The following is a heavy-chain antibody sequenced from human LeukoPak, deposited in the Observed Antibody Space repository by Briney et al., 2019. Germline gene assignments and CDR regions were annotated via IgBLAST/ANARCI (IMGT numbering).Heavy chain of an antibody. CDR3: ARGSMVRGFDS. CDR1: GGFLMSYY. Sequence: SETLSLTCSVSGGFLMSYYWTWIRQSAGKGLEFIGRTYTSGSTDYNPSLESRITLSIDRSKNQFSLKLRSVTAADTAIYYCARGSMVRGFDSWGQGTLVTVSS. D-gene: IGHD3-10*01. CDR2: TYTSGST. J-gene: IGHJ5*01. V-gene: IGHV4-4*07.